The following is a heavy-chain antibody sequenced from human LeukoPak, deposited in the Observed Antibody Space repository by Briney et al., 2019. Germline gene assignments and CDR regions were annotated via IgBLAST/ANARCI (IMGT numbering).Heavy chain of an antibody. CDR1: GFTFSSYA. J-gene: IGHJ4*02. CDR3: ARDGSDNWGQFDS. V-gene: IGHV3-23*01. CDR2: ISGSGGST. D-gene: IGHD1-1*01. Sequence: GGSLRLSCAASGFTFSSYAMSWVRQAPGKGLEWVSAISGSGGSTYYADSVKGRFTISRDNSKNTLYLQMNSLRAEDTAVYYCARDGSDNWGQFDSWGQGTLVTVSS.